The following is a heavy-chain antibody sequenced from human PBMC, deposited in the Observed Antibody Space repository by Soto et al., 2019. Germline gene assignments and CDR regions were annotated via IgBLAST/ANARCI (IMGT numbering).Heavy chain of an antibody. D-gene: IGHD2-2*02. CDR1: GGYIRSVGYY. J-gene: IGHJ4*02. CDR3: SRARYCSSTSFYTFDY. CDR2: IYYSGST. V-gene: IGHV4-31*03. Sequence: SQTQSLTRTVSGGYIRSVGYYWSWKSQQPVKGLEWIGYIYYSGSTYYNPSLKSRVTISVDTSRNQFSLKLSSVTAADTAVFYFSRARYCSSTSFYTFDYWGQGTLVTVSS.